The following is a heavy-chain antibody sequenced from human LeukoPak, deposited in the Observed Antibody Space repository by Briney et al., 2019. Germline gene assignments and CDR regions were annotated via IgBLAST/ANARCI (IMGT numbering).Heavy chain of an antibody. D-gene: IGHD5-18*01. CDR1: GGSISSGGYY. V-gene: IGHV4-31*03. CDR3: AIKRGYSYGYFNWFDP. J-gene: IGHJ5*02. Sequence: SQTLSLTCTVSGGSISSGGYYWSWIRQHPGKGLEWIGYIYYSGSTYYNPSLKSRVTISVDTSKNQFSLKLSSVTAADTAVYYCAIKRGYSYGYFNWFDPWGQGTLVTVSS. CDR2: IYYSGST.